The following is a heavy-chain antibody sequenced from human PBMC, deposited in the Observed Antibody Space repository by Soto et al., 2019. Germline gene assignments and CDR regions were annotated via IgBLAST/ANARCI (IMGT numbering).Heavy chain of an antibody. J-gene: IGHJ5*02. CDR2: INAGNGNT. V-gene: IGHV1-3*01. CDR3: ARGYGGPIGWFDP. CDR1: GYTFTSYA. D-gene: IGHD3-16*01. Sequence: QVQLVQSGAEVKKPGASVKVSCKASGYTFTSYAMHWVRQAPGQRLEWMGWINAGNGNTKYSQKYQGRVTITRDTSASTAYMELSSLRSEDTAVYYCARGYGGPIGWFDPWGQGTLVTVSS.